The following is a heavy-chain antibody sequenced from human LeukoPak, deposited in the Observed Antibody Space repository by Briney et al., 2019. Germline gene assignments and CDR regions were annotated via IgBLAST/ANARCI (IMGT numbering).Heavy chain of an antibody. V-gene: IGHV1-8*01. CDR1: GYTFTSYD. CDR2: MNPNSGNT. Sequence: GASVKVSCKASGYTFTSYDINWVRQATGQGLEWMGWMNPNSGNTGYAQKFQGRVTMTRDTSTSTVYMELSSLRSEDTAVYYCARRGYYDGSGYAAFGYWGQGPLVTVSS. J-gene: IGHJ4*02. D-gene: IGHD3-22*01. CDR3: ARRGYYDGSGYAAFGY.